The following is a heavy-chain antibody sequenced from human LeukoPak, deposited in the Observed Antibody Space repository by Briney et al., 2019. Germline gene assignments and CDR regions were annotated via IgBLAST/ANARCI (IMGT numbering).Heavy chain of an antibody. CDR1: GFAFSTSY. CDR2: ISGGGDYI. Sequence: GGSLRLPCAASGFAFSTSYMNWVRQAPGKGLEWVSSISGGGDYIYYTDSVKGRFTISRDNAKNSLYLQMNSLRAEDTAVYYCARSSRELGGYAPWELMPPFDYWGQGTLVTVSS. D-gene: IGHD1-7*01. CDR3: ARSSRELGGYAPWELMPPFDY. V-gene: IGHV3-21*01. J-gene: IGHJ4*02.